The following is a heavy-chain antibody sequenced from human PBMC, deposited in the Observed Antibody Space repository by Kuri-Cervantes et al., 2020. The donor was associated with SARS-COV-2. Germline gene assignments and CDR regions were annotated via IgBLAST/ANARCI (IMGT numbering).Heavy chain of an antibody. J-gene: IGHJ3*02. CDR3: ARPRYGDYDGAFDI. CDR1: GGSISSSSYY. CDR2: IYYSGST. D-gene: IGHD4-17*01. Sequence: GSLRLSCTVSGGSISSSSYYWSWIRQPPGKGLEWIGYIYYSGSTNYNPSLKSRVTISVDTSKNQFSLKLSSVTAADTAVYYCARPRYGDYDGAFDIWGQGTMVTVSS. V-gene: IGHV4-61*05.